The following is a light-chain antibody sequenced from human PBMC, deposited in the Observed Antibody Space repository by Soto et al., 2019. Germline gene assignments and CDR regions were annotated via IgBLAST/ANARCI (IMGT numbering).Light chain of an antibody. CDR3: QAWDTSAVL. CDR2: QDT. CDR1: ELGDKY. Sequence: YELTQPPSVSVSPRQTASISCSGDELGDKYASWYQQKPGQAPVLIMYQDTKRPSGIPERFSGSNSGNTATLTISGTQAMDEADYYCQAWDTSAVLFGGGTKLTVL. V-gene: IGLV3-1*01. J-gene: IGLJ2*01.